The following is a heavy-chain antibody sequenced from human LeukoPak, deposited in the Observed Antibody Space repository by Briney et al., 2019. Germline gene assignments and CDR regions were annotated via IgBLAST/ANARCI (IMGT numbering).Heavy chain of an antibody. Sequence: SETLSLTCTVSGGSISSYHWSWIRQPPGKGLEWIGYIYSSGITKYNPSLKRRVTISVDTSRNQFSLKLSSVTAADTAVYYRARVGYGDPDSWGQGTLVTVSS. CDR1: GGSISSYH. D-gene: IGHD4-17*01. CDR3: ARVGYGDPDS. CDR2: IYSSGIT. J-gene: IGHJ5*01. V-gene: IGHV4-59*01.